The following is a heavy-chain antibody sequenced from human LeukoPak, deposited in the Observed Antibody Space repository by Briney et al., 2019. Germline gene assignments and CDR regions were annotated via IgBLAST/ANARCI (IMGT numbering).Heavy chain of an antibody. Sequence: SETLSLTCTVSGGSISSSSYYWGWIRQPPGKGLEWIVSMYYSGSTYYNPSLKSRVTISVDTSKNQFSLNLSSVTAADTAVYYCARHRVGATSGNPYYFDYWGQGTLATVSS. CDR3: ARHRVGATSGNPYYFDY. V-gene: IGHV4-39*01. D-gene: IGHD1-26*01. CDR2: MYYSGST. J-gene: IGHJ4*02. CDR1: GGSISSSSYY.